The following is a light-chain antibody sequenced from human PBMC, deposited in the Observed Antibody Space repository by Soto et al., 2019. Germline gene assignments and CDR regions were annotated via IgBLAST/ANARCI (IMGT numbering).Light chain of an antibody. Sequence: QSALTQPPSASGSPGQSVTISCTGTSSDVGGYNYVSWYQQHPGKAPKLMIYEVNKRPSGVPDRFPGSKSGNTASLTVSGLQAEDEADYYCSSYAGSVLFGGGTKLTVL. CDR3: SSYAGSVL. J-gene: IGLJ2*01. CDR2: EVN. V-gene: IGLV2-8*01. CDR1: SSDVGGYNY.